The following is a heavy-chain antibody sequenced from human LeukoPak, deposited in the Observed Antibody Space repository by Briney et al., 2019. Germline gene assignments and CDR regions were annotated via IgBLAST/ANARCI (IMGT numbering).Heavy chain of an antibody. V-gene: IGHV3-11*03. CDR2: ISSSSSYT. J-gene: IGHJ4*02. CDR3: ARSNWYGDGIY. CDR1: GFTFSDYY. D-gene: IGHD3-10*01. Sequence: GGSLRLSCAASGFTFSDYYMSWIRQAPGKGLEWVSYISSSSSYTNYADSVKGRFTISRDNAKDSLYLQMNSLRVEDTAVYYCARSNWYGDGIYWGQGTLVTVSS.